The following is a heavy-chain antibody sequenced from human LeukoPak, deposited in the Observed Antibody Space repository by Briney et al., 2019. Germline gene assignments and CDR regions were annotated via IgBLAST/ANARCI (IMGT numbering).Heavy chain of an antibody. Sequence: ASVKVSCKASGYIFTGYYMHWMRQAPGQGLEWMGIINPSGGSTSYAQKFQGRVTMTRDMSTSTVYMELSSLRSEDTAVYYCARDYGDNNWFDHWGQGTLVTVSS. D-gene: IGHD4-17*01. CDR1: GYIFTGYY. CDR3: ARDYGDNNWFDH. J-gene: IGHJ5*02. CDR2: INPSGGST. V-gene: IGHV1-46*01.